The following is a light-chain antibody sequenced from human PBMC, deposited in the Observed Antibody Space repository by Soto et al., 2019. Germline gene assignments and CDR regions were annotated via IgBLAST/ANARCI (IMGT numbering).Light chain of an antibody. CDR2: GTS. CDR3: QQFSSYPLT. Sequence: EIVMTQSPATLSVSPGDRATLSCRAGQPLNSNVAWYQHKPGQAPRLLIYGTSTRATGISARFSGGGSGTEFTLTISSLQSEDFAVYYCQQFSSYPLTFGGGTKVDIK. CDR1: QPLNSN. J-gene: IGKJ4*01. V-gene: IGKV3-15*01.